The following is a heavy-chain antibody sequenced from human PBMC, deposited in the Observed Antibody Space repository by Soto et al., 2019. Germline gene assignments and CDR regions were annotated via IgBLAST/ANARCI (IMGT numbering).Heavy chain of an antibody. V-gene: IGHV3-23*01. CDR3: AKDPPGVSAVYNWFDP. CDR1: GFTFTNYG. J-gene: IGHJ5*02. Sequence: EVQLLESGGGLVQPGGSLRLSCAASGFTFTNYGMSWVRQAPGKGLEWVSSISGSGGSKYYADSVKGQFIISRDNSKNTLYLQMNSLRVEDTAVYYCAKDPPGVSAVYNWFDPWGQGTLVTVSS. D-gene: IGHD3-10*01. CDR2: ISGSGGSK.